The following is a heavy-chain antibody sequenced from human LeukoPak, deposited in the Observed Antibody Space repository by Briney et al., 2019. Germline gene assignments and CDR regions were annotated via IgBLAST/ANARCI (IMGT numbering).Heavy chain of an antibody. CDR2: ISGSGGST. V-gene: IGHV3-23*01. D-gene: IGHD6-13*01. CDR3: ARVKGGIAAAGNYFDY. Sequence: ETLSLTCTVSGGSISSYFWSWVRQAPGKGLEWVSAISGSGGSTYYADSVKGRFTISRDNSKNTLHLQMNSLSTEDTAVYYCARVKGGIAAAGNYFDYWGQGTLVTVSS. J-gene: IGHJ4*02. CDR1: GGSISSYF.